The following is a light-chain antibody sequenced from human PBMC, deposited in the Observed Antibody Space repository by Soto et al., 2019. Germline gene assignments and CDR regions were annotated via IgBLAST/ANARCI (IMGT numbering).Light chain of an antibody. CDR3: QVWDSSSDHVV. CDR2: YDS. Sequence: SYELTQPPSLSVAPGKTARITCGGNXIGSKSVHWYQQKPGQAPVLVIYYDSDRPSGIPERFSGSNSGNTATLTISRVEAGDEADYYCQVWDSSSDHVVFGGGTKLTVL. J-gene: IGLJ2*01. CDR1: XIGSKS. V-gene: IGLV3-21*04.